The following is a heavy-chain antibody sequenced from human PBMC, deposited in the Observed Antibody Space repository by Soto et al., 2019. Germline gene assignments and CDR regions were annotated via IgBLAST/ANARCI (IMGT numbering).Heavy chain of an antibody. CDR2: INHSGST. J-gene: IGHJ4*02. CDR1: GGSFSGYY. CDR3: ARASFDCLLILDY. Sequence: SETLSLTCAVYGGSFSGYYWSWIRQPPGKGMEWIGEINHSGSTNYNPSLKSRVTISVDTSKNQFSLKLSSVTAADTAVYYCARASFDCLLILDYWRPSTPVT. V-gene: IGHV4-34*01. D-gene: IGHD3-9*01.